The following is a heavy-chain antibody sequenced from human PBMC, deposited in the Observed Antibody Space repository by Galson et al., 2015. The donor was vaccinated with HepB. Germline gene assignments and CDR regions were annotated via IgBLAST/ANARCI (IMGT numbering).Heavy chain of an antibody. D-gene: IGHD3-3*01. CDR3: AKVLRFLEYGGEFDY. V-gene: IGHV3-30*18. J-gene: IGHJ4*02. CDR2: ISYDGSNK. Sequence: SLRLSCAASGFTFSSYGMHWVRQAPGKGLEWVAVISYDGSNKYYADSVKGRFTISRDNSKNTLYLQMNSLRAEDTAVYYCAKVLRFLEYGGEFDYWGQGTLVTVSS. CDR1: GFTFSSYG.